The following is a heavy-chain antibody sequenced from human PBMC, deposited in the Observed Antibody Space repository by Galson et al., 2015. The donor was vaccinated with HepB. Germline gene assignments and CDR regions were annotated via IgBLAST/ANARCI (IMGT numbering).Heavy chain of an antibody. CDR2: IKQDGSEK. Sequence: SLRLSCAASGFTFSSYWMSWVRQAPGKGLEWVSNIKQDGSEKKYADSVKGRFTISRDNAKNSLYLQMNSLRAEDTAVYYCASNRAAAGTTGYMGVWAKGATLAASS. D-gene: IGHD6-13*01. J-gene: IGHJ6*03. CDR3: ASNRAAAGTTGYMGV. V-gene: IGHV3-7*01. CDR1: GFTFSSYW.